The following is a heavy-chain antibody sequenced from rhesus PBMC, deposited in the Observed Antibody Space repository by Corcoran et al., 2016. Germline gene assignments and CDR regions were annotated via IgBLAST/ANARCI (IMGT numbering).Heavy chain of an antibody. CDR2: IYGSGSST. CDR3: ASARSSSGQGWYFDL. J-gene: IGHJ2*01. D-gene: IGHD6-31*01. CDR1: GGSISSRY. V-gene: IGHV4-169*02. Sequence: QVQLQESGPGLVKPSETLSVTCAVSGGSISSRYWSWIRQAPGKGLEWIGYIYGSGSSTNYNPSLKSRVTLSVDTSKNQFSLKLSSVTAADTAVYYCASARSSSGQGWYFDLWGPGTPIAISS.